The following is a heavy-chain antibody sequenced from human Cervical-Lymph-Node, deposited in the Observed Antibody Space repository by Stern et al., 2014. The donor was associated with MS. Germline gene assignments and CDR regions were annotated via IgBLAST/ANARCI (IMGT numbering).Heavy chain of an antibody. V-gene: IGHV1-46*01. CDR2: INPSDGSP. J-gene: IGHJ1*01. CDR3: ARDVHYCSGSHCYTEQPPFQR. Sequence: QVQLVQSGAEMKKPGASVKVSCKASGYSFIGYYIHWVRQAPGQGLEWMGRINPSDGSPTYAEKFQGRFTLISDPSTATVYMELSSLRSDDTAVYYCARDVHYCSGSHCYTEQPPFQRWGQGTLVTVSS. D-gene: IGHD2-15*01. CDR1: GYSFIGYY.